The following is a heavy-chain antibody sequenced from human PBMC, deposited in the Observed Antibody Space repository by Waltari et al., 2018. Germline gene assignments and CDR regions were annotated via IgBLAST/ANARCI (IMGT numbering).Heavy chain of an antibody. CDR2: INPSGGST. D-gene: IGHD6-6*01. CDR3: ARAGYDLIAARPPSDYYYMDV. J-gene: IGHJ6*03. Sequence: VKVSCKASGYTFTSYYMHWVRQAPGQGLEGMGIINPSGGSTSYEQKFQGRVTMTRDTSTSTVYMELSSLRSEDTAVYYCARAGYDLIAARPPSDYYYMDVWGKGTTVTISS. CDR1: GYTFTSYY. V-gene: IGHV1-46*01.